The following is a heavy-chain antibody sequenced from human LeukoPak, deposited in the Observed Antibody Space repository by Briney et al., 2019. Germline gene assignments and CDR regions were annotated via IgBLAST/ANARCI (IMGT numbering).Heavy chain of an antibody. Sequence: PSETLSLTCTVSGGSISSYYWSWIRQPPGKGLEWIGYIYYGGSTNYNPSLKSRVTISVDTSKNQFSLKLSSVTAADTAVYYCARGGSSSWYDAYYYYYGMDVWVQGTTVTVAS. CDR1: GGSISSYY. D-gene: IGHD6-13*01. V-gene: IGHV4-59*01. CDR3: ARGGSSSWYDAYYYYYGMDV. CDR2: IYYGGST. J-gene: IGHJ6*02.